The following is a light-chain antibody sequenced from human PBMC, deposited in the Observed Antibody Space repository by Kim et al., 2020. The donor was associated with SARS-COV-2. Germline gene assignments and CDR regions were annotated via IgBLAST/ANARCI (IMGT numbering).Light chain of an antibody. Sequence: QSVTISCTGTHTDIGIYDYVSWYQQHPGEVPKLLIYEVSKRPSGVPDRFSGSKSANTASLTVSGLLPEDEADYYCSAYAGHNTVIFGGGTKVTVL. CDR3: SAYAGHNTVI. CDR1: HTDIGIYDY. CDR2: EVS. V-gene: IGLV2-8*01. J-gene: IGLJ2*01.